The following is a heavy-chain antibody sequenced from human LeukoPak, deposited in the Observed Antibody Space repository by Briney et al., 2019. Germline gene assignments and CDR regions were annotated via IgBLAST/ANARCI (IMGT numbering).Heavy chain of an antibody. CDR2: ISCSGSST. CDR3: AKDRSSAYYGGFDY. Sequence: GGSLTLSCAASGFTFSSYGMSWVRQAPGKGLEWVSAISCSGSSTYYADSVKGRFTISRDNSKNTLYLQMNNLRADDTAVYYCAKDRSSAYYGGFDYWGQGTLVTVSS. V-gene: IGHV3-23*01. CDR1: GFTFSSYG. D-gene: IGHD3-22*01. J-gene: IGHJ4*02.